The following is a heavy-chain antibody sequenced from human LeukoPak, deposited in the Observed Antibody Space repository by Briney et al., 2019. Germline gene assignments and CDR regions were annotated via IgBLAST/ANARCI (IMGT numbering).Heavy chain of an antibody. J-gene: IGHJ3*02. Sequence: ASVKVSCKVSGYTLTELSMHWVRQAPGKGLEWMGGFDPEDGETIYAQKFQGRVTMTEDTSTDTAYMELSSLRSEDTAVYYCATDFTPTMVRGVDAFDIWGQGTMVTVSS. CDR3: ATDFTPTMVRGVDAFDI. CDR1: GYTLTELS. D-gene: IGHD3-10*01. V-gene: IGHV1-24*01. CDR2: FDPEDGET.